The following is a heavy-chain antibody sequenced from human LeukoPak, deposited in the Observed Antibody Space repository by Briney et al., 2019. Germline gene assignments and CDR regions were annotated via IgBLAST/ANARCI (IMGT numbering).Heavy chain of an antibody. V-gene: IGHV1-2*02. Sequence: ASVKVSCKASGYTFTGYYMHWVRQAPGQGLEWMGWINPNGGGTNYAQKFQGRVTMTRDTSISTAYMELSRLRSDDTAVYYCARGAMVRGVIITWDYFDYWGQGALVTVSS. D-gene: IGHD3-10*01. CDR3: ARGAMVRGVIITWDYFDY. CDR2: INPNGGGT. CDR1: GYTFTGYY. J-gene: IGHJ4*02.